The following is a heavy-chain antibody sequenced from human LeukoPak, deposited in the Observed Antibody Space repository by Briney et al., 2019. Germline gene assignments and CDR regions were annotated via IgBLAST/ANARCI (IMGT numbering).Heavy chain of an antibody. CDR3: AKSTRAVMAMMDV. CDR1: GFTFNSYG. CDR2: ISYDGSYK. D-gene: IGHD3-16*01. J-gene: IGHJ6*04. V-gene: IGHV3-30*18. Sequence: GGSLRLSCVASGFTFNSYGMHWVRQAPGKGLEWVAVISYDGSYKSYADSVKGRFTISRDNAKNSLFLQMNSLRAEDTAVYFCAKSTRAVMAMMDVWGKGTTVTVSS.